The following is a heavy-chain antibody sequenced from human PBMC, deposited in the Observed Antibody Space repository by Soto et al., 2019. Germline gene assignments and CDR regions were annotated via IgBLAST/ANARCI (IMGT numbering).Heavy chain of an antibody. CDR3: ARVERGTATTVVDAFDI. CDR2: MSHSGGT. D-gene: IGHD1-1*01. Sequence: QEQLQQGGAGLLKPSETLSLTCAVYGGFVSSGNYYWSWIRQPPGKGLEWIGEMSHSGGTHFNPSLKSRVTISVDTSKNQFSLKMSSVTAADTALYYCARVERGTATTVVDAFDIWGPGTMVTFSS. J-gene: IGHJ3*02. CDR1: GGFVSSGNYY. V-gene: IGHV4-34*01.